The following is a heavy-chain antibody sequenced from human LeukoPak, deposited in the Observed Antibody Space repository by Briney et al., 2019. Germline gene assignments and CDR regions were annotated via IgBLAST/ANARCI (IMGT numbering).Heavy chain of an antibody. CDR1: GFTFSDYY. D-gene: IGHD4-17*01. CDR2: ISSSGSTI. V-gene: IGHV3-11*01. CDR3: ARLGIYGDYPITDAFDI. Sequence: PGGSLRLSCAASGFTFSDYYMSWIRQAPGKGLEWGSYISSSGSTIYYADSVKGRFTISRDNAKNSLYLQMNSLRAEDTAVYYCARLGIYGDYPITDAFDIWGQGTMVTVSS. J-gene: IGHJ3*02.